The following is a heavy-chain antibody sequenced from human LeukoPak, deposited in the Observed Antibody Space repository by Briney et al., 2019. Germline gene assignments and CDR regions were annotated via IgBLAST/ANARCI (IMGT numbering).Heavy chain of an antibody. CDR1: GFTFSSYG. CDR3: ARDSIIAVAGTFGY. V-gene: IGHV3-33*01. Sequence: PGGSLRLSCAASGFTFSSYGMHWVRQAPGKGLEWVAVIWYDGSNKYYADSVKGRFTISRDNSKNTLYLQMNSLRAEDTAVYYCARDSIIAVAGTFGYWGQGTLVTVSS. D-gene: IGHD6-19*01. CDR2: IWYDGSNK. J-gene: IGHJ4*02.